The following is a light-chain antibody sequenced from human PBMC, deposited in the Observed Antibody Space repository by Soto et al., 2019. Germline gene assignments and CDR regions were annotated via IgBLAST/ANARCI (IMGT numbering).Light chain of an antibody. J-gene: IGLJ1*01. CDR3: QSYDSSLSAYV. Sequence: QSALTQPPSVSGAPGQRVTISCTGGSSNIGAHYDVHWYQQLPGTAPKLLIYANNNRPSGVPDRFSGSKSGTSASLAITGLQAEDEADYYCQSYDSSLSAYVFGTGTKVTVL. CDR2: ANN. CDR1: SSNIGAHYD. V-gene: IGLV1-40*01.